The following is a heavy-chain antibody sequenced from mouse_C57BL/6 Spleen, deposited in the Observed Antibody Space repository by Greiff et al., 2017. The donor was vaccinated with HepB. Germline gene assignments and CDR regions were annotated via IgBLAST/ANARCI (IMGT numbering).Heavy chain of an antibody. V-gene: IGHV1-26*01. J-gene: IGHJ2*01. CDR1: GYTFTDYY. D-gene: IGHD2-1*01. Sequence: EVQLQQSGPELVKPGASVKISCKASGYTFTDYYMNWVKQSHGKSLEWIGDINPNNGGTSYNQKFKGKATLTVDKSSSTAYMELRSLTSEDSAVYYCARWGYGNYDYFDYWGQGTTLTVSS. CDR2: INPNNGGT. CDR3: ARWGYGNYDYFDY.